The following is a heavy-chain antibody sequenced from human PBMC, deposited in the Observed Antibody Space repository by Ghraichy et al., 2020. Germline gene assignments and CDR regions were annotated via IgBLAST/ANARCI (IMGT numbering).Heavy chain of an antibody. V-gene: IGHV4-59*01. CDR1: GGSISSYY. CDR3: ARDKRGSSGWYENYYYYGMDV. J-gene: IGHJ6*02. Sequence: ETLSLTCTVSGGSISSYYWSWIRQPPGKGLEWIGYIYYSGSTNYNPSLKSRVTISVDTSKNQFSLKLSSVTAADTAVYYCARDKRGSSGWYENYYYYGMDVWGQGTTVTVSS. CDR2: IYYSGST. D-gene: IGHD6-19*01.